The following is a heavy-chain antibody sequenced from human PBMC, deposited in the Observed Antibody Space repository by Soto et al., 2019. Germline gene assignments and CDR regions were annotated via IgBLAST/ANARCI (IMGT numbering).Heavy chain of an antibody. CDR2: IGTLHDA. D-gene: IGHD2-8*02. CDR3: ARQASYWHGGGGWFDP. V-gene: IGHV3-13*01. J-gene: IGHJ5*02. CDR1: GFTFSAFD. Sequence: EVQLVESGGGLVEPGGSLRLSCAASGFTFSAFDMHWVRQATGKGLEWVAAIGTLHDAYYPDSVKGRFTISRENAKNSLYLQMNSLGAGDTAVDYCARQASYWHGGGGWFDPWGQGTLVTVSS.